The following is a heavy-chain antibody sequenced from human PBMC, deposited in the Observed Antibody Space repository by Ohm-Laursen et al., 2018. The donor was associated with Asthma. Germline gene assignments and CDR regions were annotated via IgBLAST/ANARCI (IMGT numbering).Heavy chain of an antibody. Sequence: GASVKVSCKASGYTFTSYGISWVRQAPGQGLEWMGWISAYNGNTNYAQKLQGRVTMTTDTSTSTAYMELRSLRSDDTAVYYCARDDCSSTSCYSGYDYWGQGTLVTVSS. CDR3: ARDDCSSTSCYSGYDY. CDR1: GYTFTSYG. CDR2: ISAYNGNT. D-gene: IGHD2-2*01. J-gene: IGHJ4*02. V-gene: IGHV1-18*04.